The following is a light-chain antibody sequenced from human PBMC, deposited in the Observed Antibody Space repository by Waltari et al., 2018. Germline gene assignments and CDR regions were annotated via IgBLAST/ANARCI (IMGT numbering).Light chain of an antibody. J-gene: IGKJ2*01. CDR2: VAS. V-gene: IGKV3-20*01. CDR3: QYYGGSYS. CDR1: QSVSSTY. Sequence: VLTQSPGTLSLSPGERDTLSCRASQSVSSTYLAWYQQKPGQAPRLLIYVASRRATGVPDRFSGSGSGPDFTLTISRLEPEDFTVYYCQYYGGSYSFGQGTKLEIK.